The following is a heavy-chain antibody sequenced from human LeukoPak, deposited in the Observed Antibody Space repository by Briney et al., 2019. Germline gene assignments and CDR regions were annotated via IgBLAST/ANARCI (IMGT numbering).Heavy chain of an antibody. CDR1: GFTFSSYG. Sequence: GGSLRLSCEASGFTFSSYGMHWVRQAPGKGLEWVAVISYDGSNKYYADSVKGRFTISRDNSKNTLYLQMNSLRAEDTAVYYCAKDQLEQWLAPPIFDYWGQGTLVTVSS. J-gene: IGHJ4*02. V-gene: IGHV3-30*18. D-gene: IGHD6-19*01. CDR2: ISYDGSNK. CDR3: AKDQLEQWLAPPIFDY.